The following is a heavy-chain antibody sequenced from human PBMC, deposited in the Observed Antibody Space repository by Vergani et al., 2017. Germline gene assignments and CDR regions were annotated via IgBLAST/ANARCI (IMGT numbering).Heavy chain of an antibody. D-gene: IGHD2-15*01. CDR3: ARDGSATLNAYYYYYGMDV. CDR2: IYSGGST. V-gene: IGHV3-53*02. CDR1: GFTVSSNY. Sequence: EVQLVETGGGLIQPGGSLRLSCAASGFTVSSNYMSWVRQAPGKGLEWVSVIYSGGSTYYADSVKGRFTISRDNSKNTLYLQMNSLRAEDTAVYYCARDGSATLNAYYYYYGMDVWGQGTTVTVSS. J-gene: IGHJ6*02.